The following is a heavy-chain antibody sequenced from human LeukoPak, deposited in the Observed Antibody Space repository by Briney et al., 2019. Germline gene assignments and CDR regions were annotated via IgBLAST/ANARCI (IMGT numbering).Heavy chain of an antibody. D-gene: IGHD2-21*01. V-gene: IGHV1-18*04. CDR1: GYTFTNYV. CDR2: ISAYNGNT. J-gene: IGHJ4*02. CDR3: AREHIFERSRVDY. Sequence: ASVTVSFKASGYTFTNYVINWVRQAPGQGLEGVGWISAYNGNTNYTQKFQGRLTITMHTSTSTAYMELRSLRSDDTAVYFCAREHIFERSRVDYWGQGTLVTVSS.